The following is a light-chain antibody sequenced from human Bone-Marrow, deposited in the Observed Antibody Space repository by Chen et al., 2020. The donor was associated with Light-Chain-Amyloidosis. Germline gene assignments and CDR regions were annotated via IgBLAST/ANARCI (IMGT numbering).Light chain of an antibody. CDR2: EVT. CDR1: SSDVGGDNH. CDR3: SSYTITNTLV. J-gene: IGLJ1*01. Sequence: QSALTHPASVSGSPGQSITIPSTGTSSDVGGDNHVSWYQQHPDKAPKPMIYEVTNRPSWVPDRFSGSKSDNTASLTISGLQTEDEADYFCSSYTITNTLVFGSGTRVTVL. V-gene: IGLV2-14*01.